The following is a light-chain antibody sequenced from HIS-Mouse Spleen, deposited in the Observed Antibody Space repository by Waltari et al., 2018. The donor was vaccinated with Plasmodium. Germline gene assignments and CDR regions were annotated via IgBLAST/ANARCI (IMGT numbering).Light chain of an antibody. CDR3: QQRSNWPP. Sequence: EIVLTQSPATLSLSPGERATLSCRASQSVSSYLAWYQQKPGQAPRLLIYDASNRATGIPARFSGSGSGTDFTLTISSLEPEDFAVYDCQQRSNWPPFGGGTKVEIK. CDR1: QSVSSY. V-gene: IGKV3-11*01. CDR2: DAS. J-gene: IGKJ4*01.